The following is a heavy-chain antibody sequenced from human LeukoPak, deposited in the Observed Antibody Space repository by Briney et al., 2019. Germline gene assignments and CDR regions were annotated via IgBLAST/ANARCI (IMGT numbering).Heavy chain of an antibody. V-gene: IGHV3-23*01. D-gene: IGHD3-9*01. CDR2: ISGSGGST. CDR3: ATDRNTLRYFGWPPPS. J-gene: IGHJ4*02. Sequence: GGSLRLSCAASGFTFSSYAMSWVRQAPGEGLEWISAISGSGGSTYYADSVKGRFTISRDNSKNTRCLQMNSPRAEDTAVYYCATDRNTLRYFGWPPPSWGPGTLVTVSS. CDR1: GFTFSSYA.